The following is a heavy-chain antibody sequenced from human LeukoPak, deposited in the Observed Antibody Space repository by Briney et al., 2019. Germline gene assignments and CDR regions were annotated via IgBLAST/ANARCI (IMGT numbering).Heavy chain of an antibody. J-gene: IGHJ4*02. V-gene: IGHV5-51*01. CDR2: IYPGDSDT. D-gene: IGHD1-26*01. CDR1: QYSFTSYW. Sequence: GESLKISCKGSQYSFTSYWIAWVRQMPGKGLEWMGIIYPGDSDTKYSPSFQGQVTVSADKSISTANLQWSSLKASDTAIYYCARLLLGATHFDYWGQGTLVTVSS. CDR3: ARLLLGATHFDY.